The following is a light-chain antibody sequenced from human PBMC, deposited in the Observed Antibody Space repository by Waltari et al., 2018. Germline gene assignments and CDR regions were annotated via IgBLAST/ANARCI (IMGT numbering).Light chain of an antibody. V-gene: IGLV1-51*01. Sequence: QSVLTQPPSVSAAPGQKVTISCSGTNSNIGNNYVAWYQQLPGTAPKLLIYDNNKRPSGIPDRFSGSKSGRTATLAISGLQTGDEAVYSCAIWDSSLNAIVFGGGTKLTVL. CDR1: NSNIGNNY. CDR3: AIWDSSLNAIV. J-gene: IGLJ3*02. CDR2: DNN.